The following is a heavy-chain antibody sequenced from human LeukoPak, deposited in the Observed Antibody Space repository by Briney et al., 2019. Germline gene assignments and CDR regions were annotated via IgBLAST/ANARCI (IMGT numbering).Heavy chain of an antibody. V-gene: IGHV4-34*01. CDR1: SGSFSGYY. CDR2: INHSGST. Sequence: PSETLSLTCAVYSGSFSGYYWSWIRQPPGKGLEWIGEINHSGSTNYNPSLKSRVTISVDTSKNQFSLKLSSVTAADTAVYYCALCSEAAFDIWGQGTMVTVSS. D-gene: IGHD2-15*01. J-gene: IGHJ3*02. CDR3: ALCSEAAFDI.